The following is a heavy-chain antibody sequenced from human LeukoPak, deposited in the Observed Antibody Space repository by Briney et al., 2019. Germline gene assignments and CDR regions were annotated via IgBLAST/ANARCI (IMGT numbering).Heavy chain of an antibody. V-gene: IGHV3-30*02. D-gene: IGHD2-15*01. CDR2: IRYDGSNK. CDR3: AKDRSRDLVVGYNWFDP. Sequence: PGGSLRLSCAASGFTFSSYGMHWVRQAPGKGLEWVAFIRYDGSNKYYTDSVKGRFTISRDNSKNTLYLQMNSLRAGDTAVYYCAKDRSRDLVVGYNWFDPWGQGTLVIVSS. CDR1: GFTFSSYG. J-gene: IGHJ5*02.